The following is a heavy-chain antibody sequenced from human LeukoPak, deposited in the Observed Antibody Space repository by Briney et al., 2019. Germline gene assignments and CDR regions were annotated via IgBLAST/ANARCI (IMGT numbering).Heavy chain of an antibody. J-gene: IGHJ4*02. CDR1: GFTFNIYW. V-gene: IGHV3-74*03. D-gene: IGHD6-13*01. CDR3: ARAKYSSRWSLDY. Sequence: GYLRLSCATSGFTFNIYWMQWVRQVPGQGLVWVSRIDSNGGGATYADSVKGRFTTSRDNGNNTMYLQMNSLRAEDTAIYYCARAKYSSRWSLDYWGQGALVSVPS. CDR2: IDSNGGGA.